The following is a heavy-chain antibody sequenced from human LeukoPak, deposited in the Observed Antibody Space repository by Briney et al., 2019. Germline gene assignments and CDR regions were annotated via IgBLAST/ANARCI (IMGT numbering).Heavy chain of an antibody. Sequence: GGSLRLSCAASGFTLSSFWMSWVRQPPGKGLEWLANIKQDGRESNYVDSVKGRFTISRDDARNSLYLQMNSLRAEDTAVYYCGSLPGGKTAALEFDLRGRGTLVTVSS. J-gene: IGHJ2*01. CDR3: GSLPGGKTAALEFDL. V-gene: IGHV3-7*01. CDR2: IKQDGRES. CDR1: GFTLSSFW. D-gene: IGHD6-13*01.